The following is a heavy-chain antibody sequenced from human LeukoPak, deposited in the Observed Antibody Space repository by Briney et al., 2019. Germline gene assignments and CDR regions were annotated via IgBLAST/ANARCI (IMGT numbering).Heavy chain of an antibody. V-gene: IGHV1-69*13. J-gene: IGHJ4*02. CDR3: ARWRGSGLYPFDY. CDR2: IIPIFGTA. D-gene: IGHD6-19*01. CDR1: GGTFSSYA. Sequence: GASVKVSCKASGGTFSSYAISWVRQAPGQGLEWMGGIIPIFGTANYAQKFQGRVTITADESTSTAYMELSSLRSEDTAVYYCARWRGSGLYPFDYWGQGTLVTVSS.